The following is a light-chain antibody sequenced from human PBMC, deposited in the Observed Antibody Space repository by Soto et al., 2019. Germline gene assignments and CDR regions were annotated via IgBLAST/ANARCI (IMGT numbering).Light chain of an antibody. J-gene: IGLJ3*02. V-gene: IGLV1-44*01. CDR3: APWDDSLNGPV. CDR2: SNN. CDR1: SSNIGGNT. Sequence: QTVVTQPPSASGTPGQRVTISCSGSSSNIGGNTVNWYQQLPGTAPKLLIYSNNQRPSGVPDRFSGSKSGTSASLAISGLQSEDEADYYCAPWDDSLNGPVFGGGTKVTVL.